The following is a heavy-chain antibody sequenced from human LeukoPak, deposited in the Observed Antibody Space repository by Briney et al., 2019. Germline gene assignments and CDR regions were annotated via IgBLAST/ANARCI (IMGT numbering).Heavy chain of an antibody. D-gene: IGHD2-2*01. Sequence: PGGSLRLSCAASGFTFSTYAMHWVRQAPGKGLEWVAVISYDGSNKYYADSVKGRFTISRDNSNTLYLQMNSLRVEDTAVYYCARDAIVVVPAGWLYYYMDVWGKGTTVTVSS. J-gene: IGHJ6*03. CDR1: GFTFSTYA. CDR2: ISYDGSNK. CDR3: ARDAIVVVPAGWLYYYMDV. V-gene: IGHV3-30-3*01.